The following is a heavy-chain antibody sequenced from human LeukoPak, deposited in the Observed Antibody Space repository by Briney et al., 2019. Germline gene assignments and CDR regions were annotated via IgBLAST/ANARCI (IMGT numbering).Heavy chain of an antibody. J-gene: IGHJ4*02. CDR1: SGSISSYY. Sequence: ETLSLTCTVSSGSISSYYWSWIRQPPGKGLEWIGYIYYSGSTNYNPSLKSRVTISVDTSKNQFSLKLSSLTAADTAVYYCARYSSSWYDYWGQGTLVTVSS. D-gene: IGHD6-13*01. V-gene: IGHV4-59*08. CDR2: IYYSGST. CDR3: ARYSSSWYDY.